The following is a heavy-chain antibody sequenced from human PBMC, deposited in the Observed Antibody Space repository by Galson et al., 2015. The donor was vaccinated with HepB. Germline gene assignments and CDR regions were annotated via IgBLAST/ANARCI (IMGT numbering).Heavy chain of an antibody. CDR1: GFTFSSYG. D-gene: IGHD3-10*01. CDR2: ISSSSGYR. Sequence: SLRLSCAASGFTFSSYGMNWVRQAPGKGLEWISYISSSSGYRKYADYAEGRFTISRDNAANSLYLEMNNLRVEDTAVYYCAREGNYGSFHFWGQGTLVTVSS. J-gene: IGHJ4*02. CDR3: AREGNYGSFHF. V-gene: IGHV3-21*05.